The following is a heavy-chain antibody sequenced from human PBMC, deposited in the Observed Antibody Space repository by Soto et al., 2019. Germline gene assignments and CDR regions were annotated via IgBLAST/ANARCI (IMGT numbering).Heavy chain of an antibody. Sequence: XETRALGCALDGRSVGGFYQSRIRQPPGKGLEWIGEINDSGTTNYNPSLKSRVTISADTSKTHFSLRLTSVTAADTAVYYCARETSQNVYSHYGMDVWGQGSTVTVSS. CDR2: INDSGTT. V-gene: IGHV4-34*01. CDR3: ARETSQNVYSHYGMDV. J-gene: IGHJ6*02. CDR1: GRSVGGFY.